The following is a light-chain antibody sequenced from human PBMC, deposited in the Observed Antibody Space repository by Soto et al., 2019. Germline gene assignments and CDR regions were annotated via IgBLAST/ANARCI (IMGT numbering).Light chain of an antibody. CDR3: QQYENLPT. CDR2: DAS. Sequence: DIQMSQSRSSLSASVGDRVTITCQASQNINNYLNWYRQKPGRAPKLLIYDASNLEAGVPSRFRGSGSGTDFTFTISRLQPEDIATYYCQQYENLPTFGQGTRLEIK. CDR1: QNINNY. J-gene: IGKJ5*01. V-gene: IGKV1-33*01.